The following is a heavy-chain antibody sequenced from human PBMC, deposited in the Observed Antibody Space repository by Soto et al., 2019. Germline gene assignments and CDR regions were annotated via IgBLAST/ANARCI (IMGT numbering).Heavy chain of an antibody. V-gene: IGHV3-23*01. CDR1: GFTFSSYA. CDR3: ARRGSGSYYDY. D-gene: IGHD1-26*01. Sequence: EVQLLESGGGLVQPGGSLRLSCAASGFTFSSYAMRWVRQAPVKGLEWVSAISGSGGSTYYADSVKGRFTTSRDNSKNTLYLQMNSLGAEDTAVYYCARRGSGSYYDYWGQGTLVTVSS. J-gene: IGHJ4*02. CDR2: ISGSGGST.